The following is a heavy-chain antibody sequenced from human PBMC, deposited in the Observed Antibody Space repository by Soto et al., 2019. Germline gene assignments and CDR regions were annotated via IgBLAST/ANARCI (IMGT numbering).Heavy chain of an antibody. CDR1: GGPINSYY. CDR3: ARDEGDSSSWSFDY. V-gene: IGHV4-59*01. Sequence: SETLSLTCTVSGGPINSYYWSWIRQPPGKGLEWIGYIHHSGSTNYNPSLKSRVTVSLDTSKNQFSLKLSSVTAADTAVYYCARDEGDSSSWSFDYWGQGTLVTVSS. D-gene: IGHD6-13*01. J-gene: IGHJ4*02. CDR2: IHHSGST.